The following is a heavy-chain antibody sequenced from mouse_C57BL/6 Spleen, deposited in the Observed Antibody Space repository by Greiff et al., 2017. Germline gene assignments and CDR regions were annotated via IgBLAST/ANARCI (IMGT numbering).Heavy chain of an antibody. CDR2: INNSSGYT. V-gene: IGHV1-7*01. CDR3: ARNHDGYAFAY. J-gene: IGHJ3*01. D-gene: IGHD2-3*01. CDR1: GYTFTSYW. Sequence: VQLQQSGAELAKPGASVKLSCKASGYTFTSYWMYWVKQRPGKGLEWIGYINNSSGYTKYNQKFKDKSTLTADKSSSTAYMQLSSLTYEDSAVYYCARNHDGYAFAYWGQGTLVTFSA.